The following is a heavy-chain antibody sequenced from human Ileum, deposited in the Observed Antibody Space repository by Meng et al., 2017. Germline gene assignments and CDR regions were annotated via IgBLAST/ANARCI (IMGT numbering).Heavy chain of an antibody. D-gene: IGHD3-10*01. CDR1: GDCIGNRKW. CDR2: ISNSGKT. V-gene: IGHV4-4*02. Sequence: QMQGSGPGPVHPSGTLSRAFAGSGDCIGNRKWWRWLRQPTGKGLEWIGEISNSGKTVYSPSLKSRVRISLDKSNNQFYLTLNSVTAADTAMYYCARERIRELGLFDSWGQGTLVTVSS. CDR3: ARERIRELGLFDS. J-gene: IGHJ4*02.